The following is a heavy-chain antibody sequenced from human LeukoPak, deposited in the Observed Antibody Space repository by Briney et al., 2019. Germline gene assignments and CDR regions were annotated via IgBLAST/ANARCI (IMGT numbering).Heavy chain of an antibody. Sequence: GRSLTLSCAASGFIFSSYGMHWVRQAPGKGLERVAVIRNDGSHKYYGDSVKGRFSISRDNSKNTLSLQVNSLGPEDTAVYYCVKDRVTEAYGMEVWGQGTTVTVSS. CDR1: GFIFSSYG. V-gene: IGHV3-30*18. J-gene: IGHJ6*02. D-gene: IGHD1-14*01. CDR2: IRNDGSHK. CDR3: VKDRVTEAYGMEV.